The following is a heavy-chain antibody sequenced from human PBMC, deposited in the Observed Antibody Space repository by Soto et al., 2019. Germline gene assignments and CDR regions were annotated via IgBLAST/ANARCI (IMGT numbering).Heavy chain of an antibody. J-gene: IGHJ6*02. D-gene: IGHD3-3*01. CDR3: ARFGVVIGAPPRDYYYGMDV. V-gene: IGHV1-69*01. CDR1: GGSLSIYA. CDR2: IIPIFGTA. Sequence: NLACKASGGSLSIYASSWVLQTPGQGLEWMGGIIPIFGTANYAQKFQGRVTITADESTSTAYMELSSLRSEDTAVYYCARFGVVIGAPPRDYYYGMDVWGQGTTVTVSS.